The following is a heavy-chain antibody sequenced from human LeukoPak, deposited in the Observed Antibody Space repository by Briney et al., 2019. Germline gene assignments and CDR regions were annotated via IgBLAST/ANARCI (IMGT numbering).Heavy chain of an antibody. CDR1: GYTFTGYY. J-gene: IGHJ4*02. CDR3: ARDGPRGYCSSTSCYIDDEELGY. CDR2: INPNSGGT. D-gene: IGHD2-2*02. Sequence: ASVKVSCKASGYTFTGYYKHWVRQAPGQGLEWMGWINPNSGGTNYAQKFQGRVTMTRDTSISTAYMELSRLRSDDTAVYYCARDGPRGYCSSTSCYIDDEELGYWGQGTLVTVSS. V-gene: IGHV1-2*02.